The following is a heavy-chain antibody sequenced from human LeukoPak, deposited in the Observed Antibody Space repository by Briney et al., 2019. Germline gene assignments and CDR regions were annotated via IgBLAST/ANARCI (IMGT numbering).Heavy chain of an antibody. J-gene: IGHJ6*03. V-gene: IGHV4-39*01. CDR2: IYYSGST. CDR3: ARRSTSWNKYYMDV. CDR1: GGSISSSSYY. Sequence: PSETLSLTCTVSGGSISSSSYYWGWIRQPPGKGLEWIVSIYYSGSTYYNPSLKSRVTISVDTSKNQFSLKLSSVTAADTAVYYCARRSTSWNKYYMDVWGKGTTVTVSS. D-gene: IGHD2-2*01.